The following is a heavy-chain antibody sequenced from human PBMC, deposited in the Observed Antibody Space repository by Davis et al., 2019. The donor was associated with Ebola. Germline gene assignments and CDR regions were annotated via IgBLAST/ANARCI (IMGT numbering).Heavy chain of an antibody. Sequence: PGGSLRLSCAASGFTFSSYSMNWVRQAPGKGLEWVSYINSSSSTIYYADSVKGRFTISRDNAKNSLYLQMNSLRDEDTAVYYCARDSTTVVSQKQFDYWGQGTLVTVSS. CDR3: ARDSTTVVSQKQFDY. CDR1: GFTFSSYS. J-gene: IGHJ4*02. D-gene: IGHD4-23*01. V-gene: IGHV3-48*02. CDR2: INSSSSTI.